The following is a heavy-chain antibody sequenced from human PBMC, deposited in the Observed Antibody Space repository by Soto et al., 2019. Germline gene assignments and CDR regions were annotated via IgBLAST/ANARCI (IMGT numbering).Heavy chain of an antibody. CDR2: IFHSGTT. CDR3: ARNPFDY. V-gene: IGHV4-4*02. J-gene: IGHJ4*02. CDR1: GGSISSNYW. Sequence: QVQLQESGPGLVKPSGTLSLTCAVSGGSISSNYWWSWVRQPPGKGLEWIGEIFHSGTTNYNPSLKSRVTISMDTYDNQFSLKLSSVTAADTAVYYCARNPFDYWGQGTLVTVSS.